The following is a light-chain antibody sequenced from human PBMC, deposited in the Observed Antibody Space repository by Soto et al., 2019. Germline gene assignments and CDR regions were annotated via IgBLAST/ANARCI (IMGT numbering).Light chain of an antibody. J-gene: IGKJ2*01. CDR3: QQSFTTPYS. V-gene: IGKV1-39*01. CDR1: QTIAMY. Sequence: DIQMTQSPSSLSASVGDRVTITCRASQTIAMYVNWFQQKPGKAPKPLIYTTSSLQGGVPPRFSGSGSETDFTLTISRLQPDDSATYYFQQSFTTPYSVGQGTKLEIK. CDR2: TTS.